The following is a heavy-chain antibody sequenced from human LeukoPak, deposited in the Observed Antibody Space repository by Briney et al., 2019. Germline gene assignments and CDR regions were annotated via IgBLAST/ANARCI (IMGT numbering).Heavy chain of an antibody. CDR3: ARVDYSHDAFDI. D-gene: IGHD4-11*01. Sequence: PSETLSPTCTVSGGSISSYYWSWIRQPPGKGLEWIGYIYSSGSTNYNPSLQSRVTISLDTSKNQFSLKLSSVTAADTAVYYCARVDYSHDAFDIWGQGTMVTISS. V-gene: IGHV4-59*12. J-gene: IGHJ3*02. CDR2: IYSSGST. CDR1: GGSISSYY.